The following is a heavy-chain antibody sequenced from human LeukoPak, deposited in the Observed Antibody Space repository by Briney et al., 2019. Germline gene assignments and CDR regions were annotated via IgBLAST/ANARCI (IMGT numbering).Heavy chain of an antibody. V-gene: IGHV1-69*05. CDR1: GGTFSSYA. J-gene: IGHJ2*01. CDR3: AKAPLPIFGVVIEDWYFDL. CDR2: IIPIFGTA. D-gene: IGHD3-3*01. Sequence: SVKVSCKASGGTFSSYAISWVRQAPGQGLEWMGRIIPIFGTANYAQRFQGRVTITTDESTSTAYMELSSLRAEDTAVYYCAKAPLPIFGVVIEDWYFDLWGRGTLVTVSS.